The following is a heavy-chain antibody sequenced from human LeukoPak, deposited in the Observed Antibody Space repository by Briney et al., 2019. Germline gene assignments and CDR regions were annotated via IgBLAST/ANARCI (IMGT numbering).Heavy chain of an antibody. CDR1: GFTFSSYA. Sequence: GGSLRLSCAASGFTFSSYAMSWVRQAPGKGLEWVSAIGGDAVSTYYADSVKGRFSISRDNSKNTLYLQMNSLRAEDTAVYYCARDRYGDYGFDYWGQGTLVTVSS. CDR3: ARDRYGDYGFDY. V-gene: IGHV3-23*01. CDR2: IGGDAVST. J-gene: IGHJ4*02. D-gene: IGHD4-17*01.